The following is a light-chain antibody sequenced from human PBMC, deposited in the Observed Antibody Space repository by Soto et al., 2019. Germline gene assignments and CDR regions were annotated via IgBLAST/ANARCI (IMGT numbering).Light chain of an antibody. CDR2: GAS. V-gene: IGKV3-15*01. Sequence: ELVTPPSPATLSVPPGGRAPTYRRLSQSVSSNLAWYQQKAGQARRLLIYGASTRGTGIPARFSGSGSGTEFTLTISSLQSEDFAVYSCQQYNNWPQTFGKGTKVDIK. CDR1: QSVSSN. J-gene: IGKJ2*01. CDR3: QQYNNWPQT.